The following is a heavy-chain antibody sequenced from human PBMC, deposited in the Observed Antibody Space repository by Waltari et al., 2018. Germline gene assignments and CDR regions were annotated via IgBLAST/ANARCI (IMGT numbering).Heavy chain of an antibody. Sequence: EVQLVESGGDLVQPGGSLRLSCAASGITFSNYDMHWVRQGTGEGLEGVSAIGRGGDTYDSDSVRGRFTISRENAKNSLYLQMNTLRDGDTAVYFCATEVKDDISRGWAFDIWGQGTMVTVSS. CDR1: GITFSNYD. J-gene: IGHJ3*02. CDR2: IGRGGDT. V-gene: IGHV3-13*01. CDR3: ATEVKDDISRGWAFDI. D-gene: IGHD6-19*01.